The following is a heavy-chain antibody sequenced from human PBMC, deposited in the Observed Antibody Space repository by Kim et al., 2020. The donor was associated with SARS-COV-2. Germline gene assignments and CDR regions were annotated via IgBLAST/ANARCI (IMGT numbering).Heavy chain of an antibody. CDR3: TTARDYGDYVDFDY. CDR1: GFTFSNAW. Sequence: GGSLRLSCAASGFTFSNAWMSWVRQAPGKGLEWVGRIKSKTDGGTTDYAAPVKGRFTISRDDSKNTLYLQMNSLKTEDTAVYYCTTARDYGDYVDFDYWGQGTLVTVSS. V-gene: IGHV3-15*01. CDR2: IKSKTDGGTT. J-gene: IGHJ4*02. D-gene: IGHD4-17*01.